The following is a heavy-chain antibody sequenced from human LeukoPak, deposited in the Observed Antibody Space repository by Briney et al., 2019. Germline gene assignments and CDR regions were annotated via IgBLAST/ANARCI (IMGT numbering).Heavy chain of an antibody. CDR2: IISSSSYI. D-gene: IGHD3-10*01. J-gene: IGHJ3*02. V-gene: IGHV3-21*01. CDR3: ARGFTGI. Sequence: GGSLRLSCAASGFTLSTYSMNWVRQAPGKGLEWVAYIISSSSYIEYADSVKGRFTISRDNAKNLVYLQMNSLRAEDTAVYYCARGFTGIWGQGTMVTVSS. CDR1: GFTLSTYS.